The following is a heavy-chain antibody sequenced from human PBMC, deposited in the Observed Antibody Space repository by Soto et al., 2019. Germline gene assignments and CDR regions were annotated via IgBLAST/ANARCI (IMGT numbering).Heavy chain of an antibody. Sequence: QVQLVESGGGVVQPGRSLRLSCAASGFTFSSYGMHWVRQAPGKGLEWVAVIWYDGSNKYYADSVKGRFTISRDNSKNTLYLQMNSLRAEDTAVYYCARPREGGQLVSVFDIWGQGTMVTVSS. V-gene: IGHV3-33*01. J-gene: IGHJ3*02. D-gene: IGHD6-6*01. CDR1: GFTFSSYG. CDR3: ARPREGGQLVSVFDI. CDR2: IWYDGSNK.